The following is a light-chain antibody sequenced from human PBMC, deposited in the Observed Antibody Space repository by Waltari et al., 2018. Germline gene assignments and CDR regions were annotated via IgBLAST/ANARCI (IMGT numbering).Light chain of an antibody. Sequence: DIQMTQSPSSLSASIGDRVTITCRASQSINSYLNWYQQKPGKAPKVLIFAASSLQSGVPSRFSGSGSGTDFTLTINSLQPEDFATYSCQQSYRTPLTFGGWTKVEIK. CDR2: AAS. V-gene: IGKV1-39*01. CDR3: QQSYRTPLT. CDR1: QSINSY. J-gene: IGKJ4*01.